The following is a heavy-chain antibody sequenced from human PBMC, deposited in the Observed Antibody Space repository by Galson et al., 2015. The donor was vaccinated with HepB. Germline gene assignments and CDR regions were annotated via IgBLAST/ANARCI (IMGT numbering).Heavy chain of an antibody. CDR1: GFTFSTYW. Sequence: SLRLSCAASGFTFSTYWMSWVRQAPGKGLEWVANIKQDGSEIYYVDSVKGRFTISRDNAKNSLYLQMNSLRAEDTAVYYCVRTGHNGERGCWGQGTLVTVSS. CDR3: VRTGHNGERGC. D-gene: IGHD4-17*01. CDR2: IKQDGSEI. V-gene: IGHV3-7*03. J-gene: IGHJ4*02.